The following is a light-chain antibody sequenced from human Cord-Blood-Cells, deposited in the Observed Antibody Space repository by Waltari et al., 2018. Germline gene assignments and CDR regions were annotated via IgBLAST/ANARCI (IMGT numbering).Light chain of an antibody. CDR1: SSDVGRYKL. V-gene: IGLV2-23*01. CDR3: CSYAGSSTWV. Sequence: QSALTQPASVSGSPGQSITLSCTGTSSDVGRYKLVSWYQQHPGKAPKLMIYEGSKRPSGVSNRFSGSKSGNTASLTISGLQAEDEADYYCCSYAGSSTWVFGGGTKLTVL. CDR2: EGS. J-gene: IGLJ3*02.